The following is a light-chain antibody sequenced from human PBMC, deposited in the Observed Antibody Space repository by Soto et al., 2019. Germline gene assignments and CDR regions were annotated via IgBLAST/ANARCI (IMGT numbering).Light chain of an antibody. CDR1: SSDVGRYNY. V-gene: IGLV2-14*01. CDR3: CSYTRSSTLL. Sequence: QSALTQPASVSGSPGQSNTISCTGTSSDVGRYNYVSWYQQHPGRAPRLIVYEVINRPAGVSNRFSGSKSGNTASLTISGLHAADEADYYCCSYTRSSTLLFGGGTKLTVL. J-gene: IGLJ2*01. CDR2: EVI.